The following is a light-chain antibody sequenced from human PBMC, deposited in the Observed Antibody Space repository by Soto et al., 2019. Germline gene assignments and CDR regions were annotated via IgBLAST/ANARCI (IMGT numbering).Light chain of an antibody. CDR1: QSVTSGY. Sequence: EIVLTQSPGTLSLSLGERVTLSCRASQSVTSGYLAWYQQKPGRAPTLLLYYVSRRAAGVPDRFSGRGSGTDFTLTISRLEPQDFSIYYCQQYGSLSWTFGQGTKV. CDR2: YVS. CDR3: QQYGSLSWT. V-gene: IGKV3-20*01. J-gene: IGKJ1*01.